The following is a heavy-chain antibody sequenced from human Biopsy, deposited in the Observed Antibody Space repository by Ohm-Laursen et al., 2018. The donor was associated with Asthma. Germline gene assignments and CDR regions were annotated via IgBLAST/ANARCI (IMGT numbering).Heavy chain of an antibody. CDR2: IYYCGST. D-gene: IGHD3-22*01. V-gene: IGHV4-31*03. Sequence: LQTLSLTCTVSGGSVSSGSFYWNWIRQPPGKGLEWIGLIYYCGSTYYNPSLKSRVSISIDTSKNQFSLKLSSVTAADTAVYYCARAQDYYDSRGYYRSFDYWGQGTLVTVSS. CDR1: GGSVSSGSFY. J-gene: IGHJ4*02. CDR3: ARAQDYYDSRGYYRSFDY.